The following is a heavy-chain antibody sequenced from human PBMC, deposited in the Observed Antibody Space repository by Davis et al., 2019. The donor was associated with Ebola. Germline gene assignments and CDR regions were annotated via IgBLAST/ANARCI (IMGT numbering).Heavy chain of an antibody. CDR1: AASLTSNYYY. J-gene: IGHJ3*01. CDR3: SRDDRYCSSTRCDVFDV. CDR2: IYYTGST. V-gene: IGHV4-61*01. D-gene: IGHD2-2*01. Sequence: SLSPTCLLSAASLTSNYYYWSWIRQPPGKGLEWIGYIYYTGSTSYNSSLKTRFTISVTTSKNQFSLQLSSVTAADTAVYYCSRDDRYCSSTRCDVFDVWGQGTMVTVSS.